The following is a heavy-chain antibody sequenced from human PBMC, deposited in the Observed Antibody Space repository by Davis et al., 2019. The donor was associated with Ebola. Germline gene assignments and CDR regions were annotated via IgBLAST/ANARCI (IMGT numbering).Heavy chain of an antibody. CDR1: VITFSSYA. J-gene: IGHJ4*02. D-gene: IGHD6-19*01. Sequence: GESLKISCTDSVITFSSYAMTWVRQAPGKGLEWVSAISGSGGSTYYADSVKGRFTISRDNAKNSLYLQMDNLRVEDTAVYYCARGHVAVAGIFYYWGQGTLVTVSS. CDR3: ARGHVAVAGIFYY. V-gene: IGHV3-23*01. CDR2: ISGSGGST.